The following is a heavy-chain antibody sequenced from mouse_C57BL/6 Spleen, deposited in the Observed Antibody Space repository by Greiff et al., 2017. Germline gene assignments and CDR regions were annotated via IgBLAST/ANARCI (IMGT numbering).Heavy chain of an antibody. CDR1: GYSFTGYY. CDR2: INPSTGGT. V-gene: IGHV1-43*01. CDR3: ARHGATRSNDFDY. Sequence: EVKLQESGPELVKPGASVKISCKASGYSFTGYYMHWVKQSSEKSLEWIGEINPSTGGTSYNQKFKGKATLTVDKSSSTAYMQLTSLTSEDSAVYYCARHGATRSNDFDYWGQGTTLTVSS. J-gene: IGHJ2*01. D-gene: IGHD1-1*01.